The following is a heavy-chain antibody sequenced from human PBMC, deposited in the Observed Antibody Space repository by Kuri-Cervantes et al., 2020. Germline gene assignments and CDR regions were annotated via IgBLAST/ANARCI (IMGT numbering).Heavy chain of an antibody. D-gene: IGHD1-26*01. CDR1: GGSISSYY. J-gene: IGHJ4*02. V-gene: IGHV4-4*07. CDR2: IYTSGST. Sequence: GSLRLSCTVSGGSISSYYWSWIRQPAGKGLEWIGRIYTSGSTNYNPSLKSRVTMSVDTSKNQFSLQLNSVTPEDTAVYYCARDGSGPYFHHWGQGTLVTVSS. CDR3: ARDGSGPYFHH.